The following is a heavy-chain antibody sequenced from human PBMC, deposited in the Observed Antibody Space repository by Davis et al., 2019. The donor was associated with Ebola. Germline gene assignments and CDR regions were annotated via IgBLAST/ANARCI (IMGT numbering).Heavy chain of an antibody. Sequence: PGGSLRLSCAASGFTFSSYEINWVRQVPGKGLEWLSYISTTGDTIYYADSVKGRFTISRDNAKNSLYLQMNSLRDEDTAVYYCARDDGWGAVAGTRFLYYGMDVWGQGTTVTVS. CDR3: ARDDGWGAVAGTRFLYYGMDV. D-gene: IGHD6-19*01. CDR1: GFTFSSYE. CDR2: ISTTGDTI. J-gene: IGHJ6*02. V-gene: IGHV3-48*03.